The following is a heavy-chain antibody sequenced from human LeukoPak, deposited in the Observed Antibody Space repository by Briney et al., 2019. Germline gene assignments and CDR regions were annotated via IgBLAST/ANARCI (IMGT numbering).Heavy chain of an antibody. D-gene: IGHD2-21*01. CDR3: ATTYCGGDCYSGVMSFDP. Sequence: PSETLSLTCAVYGGSFSRYYSSWIRQPPGKGLEWIGEINPSGSTNYNPSLKTRVTISVDTPKNQFSLKLVALTAADTPVYYFATTYCGGDCYSGVMSFDPLGQGSLVTVSS. CDR2: INPSGST. V-gene: IGHV4-34*01. J-gene: IGHJ5*02. CDR1: GGSFSRYY.